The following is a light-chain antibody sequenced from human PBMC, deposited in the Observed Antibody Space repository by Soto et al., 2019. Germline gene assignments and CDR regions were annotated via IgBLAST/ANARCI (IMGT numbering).Light chain of an antibody. CDR3: SSYRTGYRLNV. Sequence: QSALTQPASVSGSPGQSITISCTGTSSDIGGYNYVSWYQHHPGKAPKLLIYYVNKRPSGVSDRFSGSTSGNTASLTISGLQDEDEGDYYCSSYRTGYRLNVFAGGTKLTVL. CDR1: SSDIGGYNY. CDR2: YVN. V-gene: IGLV2-14*01. J-gene: IGLJ1*01.